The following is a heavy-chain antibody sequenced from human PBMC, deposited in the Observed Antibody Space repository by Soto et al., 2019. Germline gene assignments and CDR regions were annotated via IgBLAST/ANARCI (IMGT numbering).Heavy chain of an antibody. CDR3: TRSRRSILMVYGFGGMDV. CDR2: ISGSGDGT. J-gene: IGHJ6*02. V-gene: IGHV3-23*01. Sequence: VQLLESGGGVVQRGGSLRLSCAASGFTVGSHAMSWLRQAPGKGLEWVSSISGSGDGTYYGDSVKGRFTISRDSSSSTLYLQMDNLRGEDTAVYFCTRSRRSILMVYGFGGMDVWGQGTTVTVSS. CDR1: GFTVGSHA. D-gene: IGHD2-8*01.